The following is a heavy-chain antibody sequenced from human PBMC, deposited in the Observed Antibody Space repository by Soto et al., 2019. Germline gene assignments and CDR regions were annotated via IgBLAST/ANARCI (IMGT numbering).Heavy chain of an antibody. Sequence: HVQLVQSGPEVKKPGASVKVSCKASGYSFSSYGITWVRQAPGQGLEWMGWISPSSGETNYAQKFQGRVTVTTDTSTTTTYLELRSLKSDDTAVYYCARDWHPRFDPWGPGTLVTVSS. CDR3: ARDWHPRFDP. V-gene: IGHV1-18*01. CDR1: GYSFSSYG. J-gene: IGHJ5*02. CDR2: ISPSSGET.